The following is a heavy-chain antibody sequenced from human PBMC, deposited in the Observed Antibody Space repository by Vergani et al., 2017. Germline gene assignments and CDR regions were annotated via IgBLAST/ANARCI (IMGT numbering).Heavy chain of an antibody. V-gene: IGHV4-39*07. D-gene: IGHD6-13*01. J-gene: IGHJ4*02. CDR3: ARGGSSSWYKRGFDY. CDR2: IYYSGST. CDR1: GGSISSSSYY. Sequence: QLQLQESGPGLVKPSETLSLTCTVSGGSISSSSYYWGWIRQPPGKGLEWIGSIYYSGSTYYNPSLKSRVTISVDTSKNQFSLKLSSVTAADPAVYYCARGGSSSWYKRGFDYWGQGTLVTVSS.